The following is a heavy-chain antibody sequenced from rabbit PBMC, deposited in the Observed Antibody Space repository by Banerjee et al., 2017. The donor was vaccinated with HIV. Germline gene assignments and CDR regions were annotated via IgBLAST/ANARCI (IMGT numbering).Heavy chain of an antibody. D-gene: IGHD8-1*01. CDR2: IYAGTSGIT. Sequence: QQQLEESGGDLVKPGASLTLTCTASGFSFSSSYWICWVRQAPGKGLEWIACIYAGTSGITYYASWAKGRFTISKTSSTTVTLQMTSLTAADTATYFCARGDGNSSDLWGPGTLVTVS. V-gene: IGHV1S45*01. CDR3: ARGDGNSSDL. J-gene: IGHJ3*01. CDR1: GFSFSSSYW.